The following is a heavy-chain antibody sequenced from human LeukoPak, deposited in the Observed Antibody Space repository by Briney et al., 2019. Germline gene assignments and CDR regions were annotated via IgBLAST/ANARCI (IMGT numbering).Heavy chain of an antibody. CDR3: ASTMGATRSLDY. J-gene: IGHJ4*02. V-gene: IGHV3-33*01. D-gene: IGHD1-26*01. Sequence: GGSLRLSCAASGFTFSSYGMHWVRQAPGKGLEWGAVIWYDGSNKYYADSVKGRFTISRDNSKNTLYLQMNSLRAEDTAVYYCASTMGATRSLDYWGQGTLVTVSS. CDR2: IWYDGSNK. CDR1: GFTFSSYG.